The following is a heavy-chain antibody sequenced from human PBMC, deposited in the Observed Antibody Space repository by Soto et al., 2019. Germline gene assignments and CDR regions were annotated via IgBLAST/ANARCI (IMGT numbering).Heavy chain of an antibody. CDR1: GGSISSGGYY. V-gene: IGHV4-31*03. J-gene: IGHJ4*02. Sequence: SETLSLTCTVSGGSISSGGYYWSWIRQHPGKGLEWIGYIYYSGSTYYNPSLKSRVTISVDTSKNQFSLKLSSVTAADTAVYYCAREVVTYSSSSEPFDYWGQGTLVTVSS. CDR3: AREVVTYSSSSEPFDY. CDR2: IYYSGST. D-gene: IGHD6-6*01.